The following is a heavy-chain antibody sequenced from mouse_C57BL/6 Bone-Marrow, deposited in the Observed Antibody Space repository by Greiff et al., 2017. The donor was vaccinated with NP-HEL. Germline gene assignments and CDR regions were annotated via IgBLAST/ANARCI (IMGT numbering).Heavy chain of an antibody. V-gene: IGHV1-15*01. D-gene: IGHD1-1*01. Sequence: QESGAELVRPGASVTLSCKASGYTFTDYEMHWVKQTPVHGLEWIGAIDPETGGTAYNQKFKGKAILTADKSSSTAYMELRSLTSEDSAVYYCTRRGDGSSSWGQGTTLTVSS. CDR3: TRRGDGSSS. CDR1: GYTFTDYE. CDR2: IDPETGGT. J-gene: IGHJ2*01.